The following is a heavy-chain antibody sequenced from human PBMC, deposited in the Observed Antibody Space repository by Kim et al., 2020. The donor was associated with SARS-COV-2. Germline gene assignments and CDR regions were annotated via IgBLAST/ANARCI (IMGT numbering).Heavy chain of an antibody. CDR3: TTDMDRWLARQISIAAAVTPLYNWFDP. CDR2: IKSKTDGGTT. CDR1: GFTFSNAW. Sequence: GGSLRLSCAASGFTFSNAWMSWVRQAPGKGLEWVGRIKSKTDGGTTDYAAPVKGRFTISRDDSKNTLYLQMNSLKTEDTAVYYCTTDMDRWLARQISIAAAVTPLYNWFDPWGQGTLVTVSS. V-gene: IGHV3-15*01. J-gene: IGHJ5*02. D-gene: IGHD6-13*01.